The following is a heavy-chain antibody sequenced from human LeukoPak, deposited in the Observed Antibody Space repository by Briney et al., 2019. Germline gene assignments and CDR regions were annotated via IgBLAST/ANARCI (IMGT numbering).Heavy chain of an antibody. Sequence: GGSLRLSRAASGFTFSSYGMHWVRQAPGKGLEWVAFIRYDGSNKYYADSVKGRFTISRDNSKNTLYLQMNSLRAEDTAVYYCAKDVASSWYEGAGFWGQGTLVTVSS. V-gene: IGHV3-30*02. CDR1: GFTFSSYG. D-gene: IGHD6-13*01. J-gene: IGHJ4*02. CDR3: AKDVASSWYEGAGF. CDR2: IRYDGSNK.